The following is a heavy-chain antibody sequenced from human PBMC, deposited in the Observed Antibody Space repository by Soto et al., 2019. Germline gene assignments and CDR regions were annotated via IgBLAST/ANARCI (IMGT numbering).Heavy chain of an antibody. CDR2: ISGSGGST. CDR1: GFTFSSYA. J-gene: IGHJ3*02. Sequence: EVQLLESGGGLVQPGGSLRLSCAASGFTFSSYAMSWVRQAPGKGLEWVSAISGSGGSTYYADSVKGRFTISRDNSKNTLYMQMNSLRAEDTAVYYCAKSTGWFGDAFDIWGQGTMVTVSS. V-gene: IGHV3-23*01. D-gene: IGHD3-10*01. CDR3: AKSTGWFGDAFDI.